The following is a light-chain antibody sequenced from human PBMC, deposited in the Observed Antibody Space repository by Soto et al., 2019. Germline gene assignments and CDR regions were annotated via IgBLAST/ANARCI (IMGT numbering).Light chain of an antibody. CDR3: QQYNSYPYT. Sequence: DIQMTQSPSTLSASVGDRVTITCRASQSISSWLAWYQQKPGKAPKLLIYDASSLESGVPSRFSGSGSGTDFTLTISSLQPDDFAAYYCQQYNSYPYTFGQGTKLEIK. CDR2: DAS. V-gene: IGKV1-5*01. J-gene: IGKJ2*01. CDR1: QSISSW.